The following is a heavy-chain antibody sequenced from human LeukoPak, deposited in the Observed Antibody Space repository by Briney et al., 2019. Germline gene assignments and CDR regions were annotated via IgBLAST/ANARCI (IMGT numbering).Heavy chain of an antibody. V-gene: IGHV3-48*01. Sequence: AGGSLRLSCAASGFTFSSHSMNWVRQAPGKGLEWVSYISSSSTIYYADSVKGRFTISRDNAKNSLYLQMDSLKVEDTAIYYCTTDRWYSADHWGQGTLVTVSS. CDR1: GFTFSSHS. CDR2: ISSSSTI. D-gene: IGHD2-15*01. CDR3: TTDRWYSADH. J-gene: IGHJ5*02.